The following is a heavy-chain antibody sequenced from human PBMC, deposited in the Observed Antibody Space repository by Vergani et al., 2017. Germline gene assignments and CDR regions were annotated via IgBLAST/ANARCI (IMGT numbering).Heavy chain of an antibody. CDR1: GGSISSGSYY. V-gene: IGHV4-61*02. CDR2: IYTSGST. J-gene: IGHJ5*02. CDR3: ARDRAYNWNDDWFDP. D-gene: IGHD1-20*01. Sequence: QVQLQESGPGLVKPSQTLSLTCTVSGGSISSGSYYWSWIRQPAGKGLEWIGRIYTSGSTNYNPSLKSRVTISVDTSKNQFSLKLNSVTPEDTAVYYCARDRAYNWNDDWFDPWGQGTLVTVSS.